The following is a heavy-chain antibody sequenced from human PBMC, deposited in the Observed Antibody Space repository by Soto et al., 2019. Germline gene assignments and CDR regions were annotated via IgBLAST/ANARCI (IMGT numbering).Heavy chain of an antibody. CDR1: GYIFTVYY. CDR2: INPNSGGT. V-gene: IGHV1-2*02. CDR3: ARQGSGSNWLDP. J-gene: IGHJ5*02. D-gene: IGHD3-10*01. Sequence: QVQLVQSGAEVKKPGASVKVSCKASGYIFTVYYMHWVRQAPGQGLEWMGWINPNSGGTNYAQKFQGRVTMTRDTSIRTAYMDLSRLISDDTAVYYCARQGSGSNWLDPRGQGTLVTVSS.